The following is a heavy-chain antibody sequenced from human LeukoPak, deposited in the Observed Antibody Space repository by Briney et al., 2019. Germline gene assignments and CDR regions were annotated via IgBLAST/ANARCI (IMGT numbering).Heavy chain of an antibody. V-gene: IGHV4-59*08. CDR2: IYYSGST. Sequence: PSETLSLTCTVSGGSISSYYWSWIRQPPGKGLEWIGYIYYSGSTNYNPSLKSRVTISVDTSKNQFSLKLSSVTAADTAVYYCVGMVRGVLSWFDPWGQGTLVTVSS. D-gene: IGHD3-10*01. J-gene: IGHJ5*02. CDR3: VGMVRGVLSWFDP. CDR1: GGSISSYY.